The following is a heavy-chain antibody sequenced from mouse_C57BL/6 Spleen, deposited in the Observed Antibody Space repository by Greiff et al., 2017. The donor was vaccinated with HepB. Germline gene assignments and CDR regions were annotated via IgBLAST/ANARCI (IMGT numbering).Heavy chain of an antibody. D-gene: IGHD2-12*01. CDR3: ARRVTYYYAMDY. Sequence: QVQLKQPGAELVKPGASVKLSCKASGYTFTSYWMQWVKQRPGQGLEWIGEIDPSDSYTNYNQKFKGKATLTVDTSSSTAYMQLSSVTSEDSAVYYCARRVTYYYAMDYWGQGTSVTVSS. J-gene: IGHJ4*01. V-gene: IGHV1-50*01. CDR1: GYTFTSYW. CDR2: IDPSDSYT.